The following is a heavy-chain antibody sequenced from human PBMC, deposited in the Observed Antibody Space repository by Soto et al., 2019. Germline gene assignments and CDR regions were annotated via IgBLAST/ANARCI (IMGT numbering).Heavy chain of an antibody. CDR2: IYYSGST. V-gene: IGHV4-59*01. CDR3: ARVGQITIFAFWFDP. Sequence: PSETLSLTCTVSGGSISSYYWSWIRQPPGKGLEWIGYIYYSGSTNYNPSLKSRVTISVDTSKNQFSLKLSSVTAADTAVYYCARVGQITIFAFWFDPWGQGTLVTVSS. CDR1: GGSISSYY. J-gene: IGHJ5*02. D-gene: IGHD3-3*01.